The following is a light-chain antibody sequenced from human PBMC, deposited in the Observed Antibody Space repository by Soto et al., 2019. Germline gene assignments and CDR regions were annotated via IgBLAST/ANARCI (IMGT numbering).Light chain of an antibody. Sequence: DIQMTQSPTSLSASVGDSVSITCRASQSIMSHLNWYQQKPGKAPKLLIYAASSLQSGVPSRFSGSGSGTDFTLTIRGLQPEDVATYYCQQSSGSRDWAFGQGTKVEIK. CDR1: QSIMSH. CDR2: AAS. J-gene: IGKJ1*01. V-gene: IGKV1-39*01. CDR3: QQSSGSRDWA.